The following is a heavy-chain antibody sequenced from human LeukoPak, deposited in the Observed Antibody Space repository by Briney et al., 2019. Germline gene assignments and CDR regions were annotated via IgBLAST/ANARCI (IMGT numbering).Heavy chain of an antibody. D-gene: IGHD2-15*01. CDR3: SQGSGQYFDY. J-gene: IGHJ4*02. Sequence: GGSLRLSCAVSGLTLSNVWMNWIRQAPGQGLEWVGRIRSKTAGGTTDFAAPVKGRFSISRDDSKITLYLQMNSLTSEDTGVYYCSQGSGQYFDYWGQGTLVTVSS. CDR2: IRSKTAGGTT. CDR1: GLTLSNVW. V-gene: IGHV3-15*07.